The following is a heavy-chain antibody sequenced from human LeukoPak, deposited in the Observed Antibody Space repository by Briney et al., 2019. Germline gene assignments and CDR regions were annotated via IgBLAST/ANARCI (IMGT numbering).Heavy chain of an antibody. J-gene: IGHJ5*02. D-gene: IGHD4-17*01. CDR1: GYTFTSYD. CDR2: INAGDGNT. Sequence: ASVKVSCKASGYTFTSYDINWVRQATGQGLEWMGWINAGDGNTKYSQKFQGRVTITRDTSASTAYMELSSLRSEDTAVYYCAREYGDYSNWFDPWGQGTLVTVSS. V-gene: IGHV1-3*01. CDR3: AREYGDYSNWFDP.